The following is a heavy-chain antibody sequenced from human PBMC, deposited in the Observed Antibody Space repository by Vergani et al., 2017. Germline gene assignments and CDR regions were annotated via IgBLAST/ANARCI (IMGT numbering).Heavy chain of an antibody. CDR2: IYYSGST. V-gene: IGHV4-61*01. Sequence: QVQLRESGPGLVKPSETLSLTCTVSGGSVSSGSYYWSWIRQPPGKGLEWIGYIYYSGSTNYNPSLKSRVTISVDTSKNQFSLKLSSVTAADTAVYYCARGREDHCSSTSCDNWFDPWGQGTLVTVSS. CDR3: ARGREDHCSSTSCDNWFDP. CDR1: GGSVSSGSYY. J-gene: IGHJ5*02. D-gene: IGHD2-2*01.